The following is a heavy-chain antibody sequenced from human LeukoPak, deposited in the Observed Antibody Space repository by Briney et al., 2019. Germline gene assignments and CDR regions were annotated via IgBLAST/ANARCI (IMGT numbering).Heavy chain of an antibody. CDR2: IRSKAYGGTT. V-gene: IGHV3-49*04. CDR1: GFTFSNAW. J-gene: IGHJ4*02. Sequence: GGSLRLSCAASGFTFSNAWMSWVRQAPGKGLEWVGFIRSKAYGGTTEYAASVKGRFTISRDDSKSIAYLQMNSLKTEDTAVYYCTRGLVPAATRHYYFDYWGQGTLVTVSS. CDR3: TRGLVPAATRHYYFDY. D-gene: IGHD2-2*01.